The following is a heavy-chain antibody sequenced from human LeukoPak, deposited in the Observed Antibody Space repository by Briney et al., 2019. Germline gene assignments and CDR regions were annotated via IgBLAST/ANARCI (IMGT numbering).Heavy chain of an antibody. D-gene: IGHD2-2*02. V-gene: IGHV1-46*01. CDR2: INPSGGST. Sequence: ASVTVSCKASGYTFTSYYMHWVRQAPGQGLEWMGIINPSGGSTSYAQKFQGRVTMTRDMSTSTVYMELSSLRSEDTAVYYCARECTSCYIFRGVDYWGQGTLVTVSS. CDR3: ARECTSCYIFRGVDY. J-gene: IGHJ4*02. CDR1: GYTFTSYY.